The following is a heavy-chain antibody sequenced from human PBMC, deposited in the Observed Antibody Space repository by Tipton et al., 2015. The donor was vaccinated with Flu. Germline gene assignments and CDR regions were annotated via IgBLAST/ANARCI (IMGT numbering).Heavy chain of an antibody. J-gene: IGHJ6*02. V-gene: IGHV4-4*07. D-gene: IGHD6-13*01. CDR1: GGSISSYY. CDR3: ARGGAADGFYYYYGMDV. CDR2: IYTSGST. Sequence: LRLSCTVSGGSISSYYWSWIRQPAGKGLEWIGRIYTSGSTNYNPSLQSRVTMSVDTSKNQFSLKLSSVTAADTAVYYCARGGAADGFYYYYGMDVWGQGTTVTVSS.